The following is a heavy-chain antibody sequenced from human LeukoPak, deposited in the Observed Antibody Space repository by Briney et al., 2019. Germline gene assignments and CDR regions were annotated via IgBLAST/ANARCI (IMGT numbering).Heavy chain of an antibody. Sequence: GGSLRLSCAASGFTFSSYGMHWVRQAPGKGLEWVAVIWYDGSNKYYADSVKGRFTISRDNSKNTLYLQMNSLRAEDTAVYYCARGATIFGVVIPSYYYYMDVWGKGTTVTVSS. D-gene: IGHD3-3*01. CDR3: ARGATIFGVVIPSYYYYMDV. CDR2: IWYDGSNK. V-gene: IGHV3-33*01. J-gene: IGHJ6*03. CDR1: GFTFSSYG.